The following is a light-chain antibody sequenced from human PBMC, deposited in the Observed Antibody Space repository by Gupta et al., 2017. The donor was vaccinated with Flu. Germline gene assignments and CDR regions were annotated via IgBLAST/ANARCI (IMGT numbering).Light chain of an antibody. CDR1: QSISNN. V-gene: IGKV3-15*01. CDR2: GAS. CDR3: LQDASWPWT. J-gene: IGKJ1*01. Sequence: DIVMTQSPATLSVSPGERATLSCRASQSISNNLAWYQQKPGQAPRLLIYGASTRATAFPARFSGSGSGTEFTLTISSLQAEDFVVYYCLQDASWPWTFGQGTKLEIK.